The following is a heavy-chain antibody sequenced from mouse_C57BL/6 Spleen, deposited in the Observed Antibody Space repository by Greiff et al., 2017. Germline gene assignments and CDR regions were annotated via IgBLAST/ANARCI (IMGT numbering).Heavy chain of an antibody. CDR1: GYAFSSSW. Sequence: VMLVESGPELVKPGASVTISCKASGYAFSSSWMNWVKQRPGKGLEWIGRIYPGDGDTNYNGKFKGKATLTADKSSSTAYMQLSSLTSEDSAVYFCARLGGGLDYWGQGTTLTVSS. CDR2: IYPGDGDT. J-gene: IGHJ2*01. CDR3: ARLGGGLDY. V-gene: IGHV1-82*01.